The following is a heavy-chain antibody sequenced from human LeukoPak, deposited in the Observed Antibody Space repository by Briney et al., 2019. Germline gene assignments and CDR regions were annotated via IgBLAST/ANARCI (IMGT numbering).Heavy chain of an antibody. J-gene: IGHJ3*02. CDR3: ARDLAVACLGAFDI. D-gene: IGHD6-19*01. CDR1: GGSFSGYY. Sequence: SETLSLTCAVYGGSFSGYYWSWIRQPPGKGLEWIGEINHSGSTNYNPSLKSRVTISVDTSKNQFSLKLSSVTAADTAVYYCARDLAVACLGAFDIWGQGTMVTVSS. V-gene: IGHV4-34*01. CDR2: INHSGST.